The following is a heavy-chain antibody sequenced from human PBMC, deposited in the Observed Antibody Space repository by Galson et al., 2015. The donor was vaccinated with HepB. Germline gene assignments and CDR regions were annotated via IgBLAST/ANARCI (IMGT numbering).Heavy chain of an antibody. J-gene: IGHJ5*02. D-gene: IGHD4-17*01. V-gene: IGHV4-4*02. CDR3: ARATLTTGLAS. CDR2: IHHTGST. Sequence: ETLSLTCAVSGGSITSNNWWSWVRQPPGKRLEWIGEIHHTGSTNYNPSLQSRVTIPTDKSKNQFHLKVNSVTAADTSVYYCARATLTTGLASWGQGTLVTVS. CDR1: GGSITSNNW.